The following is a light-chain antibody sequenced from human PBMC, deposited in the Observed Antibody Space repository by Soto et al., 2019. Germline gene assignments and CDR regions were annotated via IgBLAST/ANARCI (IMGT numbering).Light chain of an antibody. CDR2: GDS. CDR3: SSYTSTFTWV. V-gene: IGLV2-14*01. CDR1: NKDIGLHDF. Sequence: QSALTQPASVSGSPGQSITISCTGTNKDIGLHDFVSWHQQHPGQAPKFIIYGDSNRPSGVSTRFSCSKSGNTDPLTISGLQVDDEAHYYCSSYTSTFTWVFGGGTKLTVL. J-gene: IGLJ3*02.